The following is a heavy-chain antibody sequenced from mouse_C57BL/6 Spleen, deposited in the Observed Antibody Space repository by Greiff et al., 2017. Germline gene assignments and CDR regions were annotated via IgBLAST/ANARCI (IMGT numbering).Heavy chain of an antibody. D-gene: IGHD1-1*01. CDR2: LYPGDGDT. V-gene: IGHV1-80*01. CDR3: ARSNGSSYEAWFAY. Sequence: QFQLQQSGAELVKPGASVKISCTASGYAFSSYWLNWVKQRPGKRLWWIGQLYPGDGDTTYNGKFKGKSTLTADKSSSTAYMQLSSLTSEDSAVYFCARSNGSSYEAWFAYWGQGTLVTVSA. J-gene: IGHJ3*01. CDR1: GYAFSSYW.